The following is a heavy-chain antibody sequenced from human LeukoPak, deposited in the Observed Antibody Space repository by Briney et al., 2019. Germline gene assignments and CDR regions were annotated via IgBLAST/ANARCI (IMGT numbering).Heavy chain of an antibody. Sequence: SQTLSLTCAISGDSVSSNSAAWNWIRQPPSRGLEWLGRTYYRSKWYNDYAVSVKSRITINPDTSKNQFSLRLNSVTAADTAVYYCARDWGTWHAFDFWGQGTVVTVSS. CDR1: GDSVSSNSAA. J-gene: IGHJ3*01. D-gene: IGHD3-16*01. V-gene: IGHV6-1*01. CDR2: TYYRSKWYN. CDR3: ARDWGTWHAFDF.